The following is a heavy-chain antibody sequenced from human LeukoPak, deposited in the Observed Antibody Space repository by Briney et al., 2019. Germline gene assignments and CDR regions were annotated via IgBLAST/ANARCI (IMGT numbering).Heavy chain of an antibody. V-gene: IGHV3-53*01. CDR1: GFSFSSYW. Sequence: GGSLRLSCAASGFSFSSYWMSWVRQAPGKGLEWVSVIYSGGSTYYADSVKGRFTISRDNSKNTLYLQMNSLRAEDTAVYYCASAIGSIWYEFDYWGQGTLVTVSS. CDR3: ASAIGSIWYEFDY. J-gene: IGHJ4*02. CDR2: IYSGGST. D-gene: IGHD6-13*01.